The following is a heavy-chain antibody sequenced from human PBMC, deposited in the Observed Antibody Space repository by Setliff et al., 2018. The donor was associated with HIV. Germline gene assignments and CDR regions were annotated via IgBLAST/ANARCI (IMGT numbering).Heavy chain of an antibody. CDR2: MNPNSGNT. CDR3: ARVSRGGWQQLARWDYYYMDV. D-gene: IGHD6-13*01. V-gene: IGHV1-8*03. J-gene: IGHJ6*03. Sequence: ASVKVSCKASGYTFTNYGISWVRQAPGQGLEWMGWMNPNSGNTGYAQKFQGRVTITRNTSISTAYMELSSLRSEDTAVYYCARVSRGGWQQLARWDYYYMDVWGKGTTVTVSS. CDR1: GYTFTNYG.